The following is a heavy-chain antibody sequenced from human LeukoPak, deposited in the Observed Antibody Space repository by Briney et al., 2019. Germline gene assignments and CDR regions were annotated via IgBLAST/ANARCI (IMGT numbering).Heavy chain of an antibody. CDR2: IYYSGST. Sequence: SETLSLTCTVPGGSISSSSYYWGWIRQPPGKGLEWIGSIYYSGSTYYNPSLKSRVTISVDTSKNQFSLKLSSVTAADTAVYYCARRKGYYYDSSGYLSWFDPWGQGTLVTVSS. J-gene: IGHJ5*02. V-gene: IGHV4-39*01. CDR3: ARRKGYYYDSSGYLSWFDP. CDR1: GGSISSSSYY. D-gene: IGHD3-22*01.